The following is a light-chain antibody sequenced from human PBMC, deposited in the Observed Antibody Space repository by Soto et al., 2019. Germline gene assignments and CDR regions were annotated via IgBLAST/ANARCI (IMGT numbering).Light chain of an antibody. CDR2: WAS. CDR3: QQYYTSRRT. Sequence: DIVMTQSPDSLAVSLGERATIYCKSSQSVLYSFNSKTYLAWSQQKPGQPPKLLISWASTRESGAPNSFSGSGSGTDVTLTISSVQAEDVALSCCQQYYTSRRTFGQGPRLEIK. J-gene: IGKJ2*01. CDR1: QSVLYSFNSKTY. V-gene: IGKV4-1*01.